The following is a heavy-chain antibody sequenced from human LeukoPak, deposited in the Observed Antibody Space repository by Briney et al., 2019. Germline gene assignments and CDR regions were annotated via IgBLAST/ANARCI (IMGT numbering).Heavy chain of an antibody. D-gene: IGHD3-16*02. J-gene: IGHJ4*02. V-gene: IGHV4-34*01. Sequence: SETLSLTCTVSGGTIRSYYWSWIRQPPGKGLEWIGEINHSGSTNYNPSLKSRVTISVDTSKNQFSLKLSSVTAADTAVYYCARERTYDYVWGSYRPLDYWGQGTLVTVSS. CDR3: ARERTYDYVWGSYRPLDY. CDR1: GGTIRSYY. CDR2: INHSGST.